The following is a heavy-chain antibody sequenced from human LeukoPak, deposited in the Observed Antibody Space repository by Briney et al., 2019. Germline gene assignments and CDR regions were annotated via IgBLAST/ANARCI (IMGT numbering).Heavy chain of an antibody. CDR3: ARRGKQGDSSSFRYYDY. CDR2: IIPILGIA. V-gene: IGHV1-69*04. D-gene: IGHD6-13*01. CDR1: GGTFSSYA. Sequence: ASVKVSCKASGGTFSSYAISWVRQAPGQGLEWMGRIIPILGIANYAQKFQGRVTITADKSTSTAYMELSSLRSEDTAVYYCARRGKQGDSSSFRYYDYWGQGTLVTVSS. J-gene: IGHJ4*02.